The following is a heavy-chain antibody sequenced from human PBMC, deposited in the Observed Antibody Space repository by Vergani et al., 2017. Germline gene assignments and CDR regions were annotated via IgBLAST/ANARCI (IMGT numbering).Heavy chain of an antibody. CDR1: GFTFSSYA. J-gene: IGHJ4*02. Sequence: EVQLVESGGGLVQPGGSLRLSCAASGFTFSSYAMSCVCQAPGKGLEGVSAISGSGGSTYYADSVKGRFTISRDNSKNTLYLQMNSLRAEDTAVYYCAKKGWYDFWTQEPSYYFDYWGQGTRVTVSS. CDR2: ISGSGGST. V-gene: IGHV3-23*04. D-gene: IGHD3-3*01. CDR3: AKKGWYDFWTQEPSYYFDY.